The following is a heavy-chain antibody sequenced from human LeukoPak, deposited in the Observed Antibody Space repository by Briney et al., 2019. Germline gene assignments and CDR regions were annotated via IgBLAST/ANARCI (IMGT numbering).Heavy chain of an antibody. D-gene: IGHD2-21*02. CDR3: AKDPAYCGGDCYPTFDY. J-gene: IGHJ4*02. CDR1: GFTFSSYA. Sequence: GGSLRLSCAASGFTFSSYAMSWVRQAPGKGLEWISAISGSGGSTYYADSVKGRFTISRDNSKNTLYLQMNSLRAEDTAVYYCAKDPAYCGGDCYPTFDYWGQGTLVTVSS. CDR2: ISGSGGST. V-gene: IGHV3-23*01.